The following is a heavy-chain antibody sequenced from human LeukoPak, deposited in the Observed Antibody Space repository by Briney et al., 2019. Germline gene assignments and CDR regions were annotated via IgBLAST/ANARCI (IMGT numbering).Heavy chain of an antibody. D-gene: IGHD2-8*01. CDR3: ANKWGIAADFDY. J-gene: IGHJ4*02. Sequence: GGSLRLSCAASGFTFSSYSMNWVRQAPGKGLEWVSSISSSSSYIYYADSVKGRFTISRDNSKNTLYLQMNSLRAEDTAVYYCANKWGIAADFDYWGQGTLVTVSS. CDR2: ISSSSSYI. V-gene: IGHV3-21*04. CDR1: GFTFSSYS.